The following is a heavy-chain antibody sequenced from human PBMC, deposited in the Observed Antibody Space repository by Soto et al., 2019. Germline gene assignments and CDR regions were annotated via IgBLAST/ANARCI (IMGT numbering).Heavy chain of an antibody. V-gene: IGHV4-39*01. CDR1: GDSISSNSYY. J-gene: IGHJ4*02. CDR3: ARGRGDFDY. CDR2: LYYTGTP. Sequence: SETLSLTCTVSGDSISSNSYYWGWIRLSPGMGLEWIGNLYYTGTPYYNPSFRSRVSISKDTSKNQFSLKLSSVTAADTAVYYCARGRGDFDYWGQGTLVTVSS. D-gene: IGHD2-15*01.